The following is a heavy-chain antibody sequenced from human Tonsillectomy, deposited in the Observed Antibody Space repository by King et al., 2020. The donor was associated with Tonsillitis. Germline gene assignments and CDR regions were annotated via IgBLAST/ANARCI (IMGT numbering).Heavy chain of an antibody. J-gene: IGHJ2*01. D-gene: IGHD5-24*01. V-gene: IGHV4-61*01. Sequence: QLQESGPGLVKPSQTLSLTCNFSGGSISSSTYYWSWIRQPPGKGLEWIGNIYHRGSIQYNPSLKSRITISVDTSKNQFSLKLRYVIAADTAVYYCTRETPDGYNNYNFDLWGRGALVTVSS. CDR1: GGSISSSTYY. CDR2: IYHRGSI. CDR3: TRETPDGYNNYNFDL.